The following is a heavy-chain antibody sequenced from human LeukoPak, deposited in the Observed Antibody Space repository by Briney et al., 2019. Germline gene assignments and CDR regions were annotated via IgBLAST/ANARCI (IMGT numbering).Heavy chain of an antibody. D-gene: IGHD3-22*01. CDR2: INPNSGGT. Sequence: ASVKVSCKASGYTFAGYYIHWVRQAPGQGLEWMEWINPNSGGTSYAQKFQGRVTMTRDTSISTAYMELSRLRSDDTAVYYCARVPGLVVVTLDYWGQGTLVTVSS. J-gene: IGHJ4*02. CDR3: ARVPGLVVVTLDY. V-gene: IGHV1-2*02. CDR1: GYTFAGYY.